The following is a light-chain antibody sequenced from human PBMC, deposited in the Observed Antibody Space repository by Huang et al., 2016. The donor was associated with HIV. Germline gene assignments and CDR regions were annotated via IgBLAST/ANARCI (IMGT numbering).Light chain of an antibody. CDR1: QRVGSY. CDR2: NTS. Sequence: EIVLTQSPATLSLSPGERATLSCRASQRVGSYLAWYRQKPGQAPRLLIYNTSNRATDIPARFSGSGSGTDFTLTISSLEPEDFAIYYCQHRSNWPLTFGGGTKVEIK. V-gene: IGKV3-11*01. J-gene: IGKJ4*01. CDR3: QHRSNWPLT.